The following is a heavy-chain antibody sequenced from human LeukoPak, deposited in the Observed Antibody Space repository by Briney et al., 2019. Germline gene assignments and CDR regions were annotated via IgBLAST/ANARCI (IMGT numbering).Heavy chain of an antibody. J-gene: IGHJ4*02. CDR2: IKSGSNT. D-gene: IGHD7-27*01. CDR3: VNLPGGGQ. V-gene: IGHV3-66*02. Sequence: GGSLRLSCAASGLTGSSSHMTWIRQAPRKGLEWVSIIKSGSNTDYADFVKGRFANSRDNSKNSVYLQMNCLRIEDTAVYYCVNLPGGGQWGQGALVTASS. CDR1: GLTGSSSH.